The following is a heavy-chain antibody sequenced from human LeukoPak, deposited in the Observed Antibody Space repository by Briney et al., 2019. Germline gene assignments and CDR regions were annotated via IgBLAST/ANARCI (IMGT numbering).Heavy chain of an antibody. V-gene: IGHV1-46*01. CDR1: GYTFTSYY. D-gene: IGHD3-22*01. CDR3: ARKYYYDSSGYTYYFDY. Sequence: ASVKVSCKASGYTFTSYYMHWVRQAPGRGLEWMGIINPSGGSTSYAQKFQGRVTMTRDTSTSTVYMELSSLRSEDTAVYYCARKYYYDSSGYTYYFDYWGQGTLVTVSS. J-gene: IGHJ4*02. CDR2: INPSGGST.